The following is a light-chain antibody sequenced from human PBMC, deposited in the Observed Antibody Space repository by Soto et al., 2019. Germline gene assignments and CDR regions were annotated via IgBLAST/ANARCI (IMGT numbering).Light chain of an antibody. J-gene: IGLJ1*01. Sequence: QPALTQPPSASGSPGQSVTISCTGTKNDIGVYDFVSWYQHHPGKAPRLIIYEGVQRPSGVPDRFSGSKSGNTAALTVSGLQAADEADYFCKSYAGSNTYVFGSGTKLTVL. CDR2: EGV. CDR1: KNDIGVYDF. V-gene: IGLV2-8*01. CDR3: KSYAGSNTYV.